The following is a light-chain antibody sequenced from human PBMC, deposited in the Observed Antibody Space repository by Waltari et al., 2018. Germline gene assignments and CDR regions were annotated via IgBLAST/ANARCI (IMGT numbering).Light chain of an antibody. CDR2: DVT. CDR3: SSYTSSNTWV. Sequence: QSALTQPASVSGSPGQSITISCIGTSSDIGGYNYVSWYQQHPGKAPKVMIYDVTKRPSGVSNRFSGSKSGSMASLTISGLQAEDEADYYCSSYTSSNTWVFGGGTKLTVL. J-gene: IGLJ3*02. V-gene: IGLV2-14*01. CDR1: SSDIGGYNY.